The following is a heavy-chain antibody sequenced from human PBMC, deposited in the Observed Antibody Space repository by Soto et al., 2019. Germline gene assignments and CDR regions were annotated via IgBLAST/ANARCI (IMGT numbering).Heavy chain of an antibody. CDR3: AKGSRFLEWSALDY. V-gene: IGHV3-23*01. Sequence: VGSLRLSCAASGFTFSSYAMSWVRQAPGKGLEWVSAISGSGGSTYYADSVKGRFTISRDNSKNTLYLQMNSLRAEDTAVYYCAKGSRFLEWSALDYWGQGTLVT. D-gene: IGHD3-3*01. CDR1: GFTFSSYA. CDR2: ISGSGGST. J-gene: IGHJ4*02.